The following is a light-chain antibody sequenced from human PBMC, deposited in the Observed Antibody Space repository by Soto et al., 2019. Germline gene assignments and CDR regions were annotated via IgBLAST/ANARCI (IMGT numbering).Light chain of an antibody. CDR1: QSVSRY. CDR2: DTS. J-gene: IGKJ4*01. CDR3: QQRVSWPPT. Sequence: EIGLTQSPATLSLSPGDRATLSCRARQSVSRYLAWYQQKPGQAPRLLIHDTSTRAAGGPDTYSGSGSGTEFNRTISSLEPEDSAMYYCQQRVSWPPTFGGGTHVEIK. V-gene: IGKV3-11*01.